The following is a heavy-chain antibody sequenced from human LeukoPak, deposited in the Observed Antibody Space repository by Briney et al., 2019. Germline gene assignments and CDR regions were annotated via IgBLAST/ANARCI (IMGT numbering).Heavy chain of an antibody. CDR2: IVVGSGNT. D-gene: IGHD3-22*01. CDR3: AVTYYYDSSGSRTQLDY. J-gene: IGHJ4*02. CDR1: GFTFTSSA. Sequence: SVKVSCKASGFTFTSSAMQWVRQARGQRLEWIGWIVVGSGNTNYAQKFQERVTITRDMSTSTAYMELSSLRSEDTAVYYCAVTYYYDSSGSRTQLDYWGQGTLVTVSS. V-gene: IGHV1-58*02.